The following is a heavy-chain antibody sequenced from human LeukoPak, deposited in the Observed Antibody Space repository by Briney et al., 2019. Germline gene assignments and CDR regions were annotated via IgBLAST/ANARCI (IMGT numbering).Heavy chain of an antibody. CDR1: GFTFSSYA. D-gene: IGHD6-13*01. J-gene: IGHJ3*02. CDR3: AKVRANVLIAAAESGDMAFDI. CDR2: ISGSGGST. Sequence: QPGGSLRLSCAASGFTFSSYAMSWVRQAPGKGLEWVSAISGSGGSTYYADSVKGRFTISRDNSKNTLYLQMNSLRAEDTAVYYCAKVRANVLIAAAESGDMAFDIWGQGTMVTVSS. V-gene: IGHV3-23*01.